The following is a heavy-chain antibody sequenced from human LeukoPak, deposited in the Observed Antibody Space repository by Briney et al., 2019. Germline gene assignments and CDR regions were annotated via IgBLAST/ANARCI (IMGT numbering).Heavy chain of an antibody. J-gene: IGHJ4*02. D-gene: IGHD1-26*01. V-gene: IGHV1-2*04. Sequence: ASVKVSCKASGGTFSSYATSWVRQAPGQGLEWMGGINPNSGGTNYAQKFQGWVTITRDTSISTAYMELSRLRSDDTAVYYCARDNRYSGSYDYWGQGTLVTVSS. CDR2: INPNSGGT. CDR3: ARDNRYSGSYDY. CDR1: GGTFSSYA.